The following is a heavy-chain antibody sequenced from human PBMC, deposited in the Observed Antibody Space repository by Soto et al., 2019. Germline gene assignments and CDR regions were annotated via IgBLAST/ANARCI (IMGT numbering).Heavy chain of an antibody. CDR1: GHSISSGFYY. J-gene: IGHJ4*02. D-gene: IGHD5-18*01. V-gene: IGHV4-38-2*01. CDR3: ARYGYSYSMRFFDK. CDR2: MYHSGST. Sequence: SETLSLTCAVSGHSISSGFYYWGWIRQPPWKGLEWIGSMYHSGSTYYNPSLKSRVTMSVDTSKNQLSLKLTSLTAADTAVYYCARYGYSYSMRFFDKWGQGXRVTVYS.